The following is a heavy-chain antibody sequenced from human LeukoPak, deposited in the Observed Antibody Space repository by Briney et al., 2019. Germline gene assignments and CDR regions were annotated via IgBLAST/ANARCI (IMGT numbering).Heavy chain of an antibody. CDR3: ARGDCGVDCPKYNWFDP. CDR1: GGSISSYY. D-gene: IGHD2-21*02. J-gene: IGHJ5*02. CDR2: IHFSGST. V-gene: IGHV4-59*08. Sequence: SETLSLTCTVSGGSISSYYWSWIRQPPGKGLEWIGYIHFSGSTNYNPSLKSRVTISSDTSKNQLSLMLNSVGAADTAVYYCARGDCGVDCPKYNWFDPWGQGTLATVSS.